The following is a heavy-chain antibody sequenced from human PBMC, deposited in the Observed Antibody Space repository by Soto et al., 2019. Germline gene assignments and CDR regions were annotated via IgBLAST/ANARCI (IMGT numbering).Heavy chain of an antibody. CDR3: ARNLLYCGGDCYEDDFDI. D-gene: IGHD2-21*02. CDR1: GYTFTTYG. Sequence: QVQLVQSGGEVKKPGASVKVSCKASGYTFTTYGISWVRQAPGQGLEWMGWIGTYNGDTNYAQKLHGRVTMTTDTSTSTAYMELRSLRSDDTAVYYCARNLLYCGGDCYEDDFDIGGQGTMVTVSS. V-gene: IGHV1-18*01. CDR2: IGTYNGDT. J-gene: IGHJ3*02.